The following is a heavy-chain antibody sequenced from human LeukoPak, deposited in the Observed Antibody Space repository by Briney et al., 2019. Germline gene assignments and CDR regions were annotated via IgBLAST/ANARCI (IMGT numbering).Heavy chain of an antibody. J-gene: IGHJ6*03. CDR1: GGSISSSSYY. CDR2: IYHSGST. D-gene: IGHD6-13*01. V-gene: IGHV4-39*07. Sequence: SETLSLTCTVSGGSISSSSYYWGWIRQPPGKGLEWIGSIYHSGSTYYNPSLKSRVTIAVETSKNQFSPKLRSVTAADTAVYYCARDRVGQQLVGRKYYYYYMDVWGKGNTVTISS. CDR3: ARDRVGQQLVGRKYYYYYMDV.